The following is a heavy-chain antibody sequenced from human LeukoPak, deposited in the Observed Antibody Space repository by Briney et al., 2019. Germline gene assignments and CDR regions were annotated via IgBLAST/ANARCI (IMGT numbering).Heavy chain of an antibody. CDR2: IKQDGSEK. CDR3: ARVVSELHPIDY. J-gene: IGHJ4*02. D-gene: IGHD1-7*01. CDR1: GFTFSSFW. V-gene: IGHV3-7*01. Sequence: GGSLRLSCAASGFTFSSFWMNWVRQAPGKGPEWVANIKQDGSEKLYVDSLKGRFTISRDNAKNSLYLQMNSLRAEDTAVYYCARVVSELHPIDYWGQGTLVTVSS.